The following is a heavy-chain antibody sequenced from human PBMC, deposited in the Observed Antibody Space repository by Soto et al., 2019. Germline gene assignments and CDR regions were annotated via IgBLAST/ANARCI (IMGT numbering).Heavy chain of an antibody. D-gene: IGHD6-19*01. Sequence: QVQLVESGGGVVQPGRSLRLSCAASGFTFSSYAMYWVHQAPGKGLEWVAVIWYDGSNKNYVDSVKGRFTISRDNSKNTLYLQMNSLRTEDTAVYYCARDSMGAVAQTAAFDIWGQGTMVTVSS. CDR2: IWYDGSNK. CDR1: GFTFSSYA. CDR3: ARDSMGAVAQTAAFDI. J-gene: IGHJ3*02. V-gene: IGHV3-33*01.